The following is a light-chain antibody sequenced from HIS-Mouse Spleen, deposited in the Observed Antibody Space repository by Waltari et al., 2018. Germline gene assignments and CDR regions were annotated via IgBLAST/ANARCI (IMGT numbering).Light chain of an antibody. CDR1: QSVSSSY. CDR2: GAS. J-gene: IGKJ2*01. CDR3: QQYGSSPYT. Sequence: EIVLTQSPCTRSWSAWERATVPGRASQSVSSSYLAWYQQKPGQAPRLLIYGASSRATGIPDRFSGSGSGTDFTLTISRLEPEDFAVYYCQQYGSSPYTFGQGTKLEIK. V-gene: IGKV3-20*01.